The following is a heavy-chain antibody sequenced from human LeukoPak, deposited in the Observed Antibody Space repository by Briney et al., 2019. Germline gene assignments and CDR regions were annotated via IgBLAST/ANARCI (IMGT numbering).Heavy chain of an antibody. CDR2: ISDYNGNT. CDR3: ARASRNDSWNGYYVDY. Sequence: ASVKVCCKASGYTFTSYGISWVRQAPGQGLEWMGWISDYNGNTNYAQKLQGRVTMTTDTSTSTAYMELRSLRSDDTAVYYCARASRNDSWNGYYVDYWGQGTLVTVSS. V-gene: IGHV1-18*01. D-gene: IGHD3-3*01. J-gene: IGHJ4*02. CDR1: GYTFTSYG.